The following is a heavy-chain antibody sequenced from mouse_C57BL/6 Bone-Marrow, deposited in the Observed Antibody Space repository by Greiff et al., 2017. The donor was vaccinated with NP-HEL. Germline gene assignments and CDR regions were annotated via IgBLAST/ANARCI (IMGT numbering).Heavy chain of an antibody. CDR1: GFTFSNYW. J-gene: IGHJ2*01. Sequence: EVKVEESGGGLVQPGGSMKLSCVASGFTFSNYWMNWVRQSPEKGLEWVAQIRLKSDNYATHYAESVKGRFTISRDDPKSSVYLQMNNLRAEDTGIYYCTGRKTYYGNLYFDYWGQGTTLTVSS. CDR2: IRLKSDNYAT. D-gene: IGHD2-10*01. CDR3: TGRKTYYGNLYFDY. V-gene: IGHV6-3*01.